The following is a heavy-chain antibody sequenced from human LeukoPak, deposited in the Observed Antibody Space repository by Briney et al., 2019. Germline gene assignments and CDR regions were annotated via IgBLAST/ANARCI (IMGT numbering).Heavy chain of an antibody. J-gene: IGHJ6*02. CDR3: ARDAVDTANAV. D-gene: IGHD5-18*01. V-gene: IGHV3-74*01. CDR2: ISGDEIWT. Sequence: GGSLRLSCAASGFSLSNHWMHWVRQAPGKGVVWVSRISGDEIWTSYADSVKGRFIISRDNAKDTLCLQMNSLRTEDTAVYYCARDAVDTANAVWGQGTTVTVSS. CDR1: GFSLSNHW.